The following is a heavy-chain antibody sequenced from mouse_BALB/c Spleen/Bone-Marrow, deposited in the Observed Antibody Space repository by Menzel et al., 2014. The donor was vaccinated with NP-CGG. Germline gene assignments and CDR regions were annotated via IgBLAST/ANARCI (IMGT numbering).Heavy chain of an antibody. CDR3: ARGYGFDAGFAWFVY. J-gene: IGHJ3*01. CDR1: GYIFTTYW. CDR2: INPSNGRT. Sequence: VQLQQSGAELVKPGASVKLSCRASGYIFTTYWLHWVKQRPGQGLEWIGEINPSNGRTNYNEKFKSKATPTVDKSSSAGCMQLSSLTSEDSAVYYCARGYGFDAGFAWFVYWGQGTLVTVSA. V-gene: IGHV1S81*02. D-gene: IGHD2-2*01.